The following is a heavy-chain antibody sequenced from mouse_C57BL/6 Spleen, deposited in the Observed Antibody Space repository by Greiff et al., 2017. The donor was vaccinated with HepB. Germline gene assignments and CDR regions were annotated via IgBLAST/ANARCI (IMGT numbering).Heavy chain of an antibody. V-gene: IGHV5-17*01. CDR3: ARVGSSYVGLCAY. CDR1: GFTFSDYG. J-gene: IGHJ3*01. D-gene: IGHD1-1*01. CDR2: ISSGSSTI. Sequence: EVQVVESGGGLVKPGGSLKLSCAASGFTFSDYGMHWVRQAPEKGLEWVAYISSGSSTIYYADTVKGRFTISRDNAKNTLFLQMTSLRAEDTAMYYCARVGSSYVGLCAYWGQGTLVTVAA.